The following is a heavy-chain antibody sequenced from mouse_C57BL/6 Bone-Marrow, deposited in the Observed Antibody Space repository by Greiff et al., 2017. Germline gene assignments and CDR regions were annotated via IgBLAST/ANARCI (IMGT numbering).Heavy chain of an antibody. CDR3: ARGELRSYYYAMDY. J-gene: IGHJ4*01. CDR1: GFTFSSYA. CDR2: ISDGGSYT. V-gene: IGHV5-4*03. Sequence: EVMLVESRGGLVKPGGSLKLSCAASGFTFSSYAMSWVRQTPEKRLEWVATISDGGSYTYYPDNVKGRFTISRDNAKNNLYLQMSHLKSEDTAMYYCARGELRSYYYAMDYWGQGTSVTVSS. D-gene: IGHD1-1*01.